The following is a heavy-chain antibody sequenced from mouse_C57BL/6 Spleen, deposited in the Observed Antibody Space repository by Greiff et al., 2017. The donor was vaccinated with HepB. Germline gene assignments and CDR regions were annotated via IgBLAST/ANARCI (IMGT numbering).Heavy chain of an antibody. V-gene: IGHV1-80*01. CDR2: IYPGDGDT. CDR3: ARNYGYDEMSLAY. Sequence: VQLQQSGAELVKPGASVKISCKASGYAFSSYWMNWVKQRPGKGLEWIGQIYPGDGDTNYNGKFKGKATLTADKSSSTAYMQLSSLTSEDSAVYFCARNYGYDEMSLAYWGQGTLVTVSA. D-gene: IGHD2-2*01. CDR1: GYAFSSYW. J-gene: IGHJ3*01.